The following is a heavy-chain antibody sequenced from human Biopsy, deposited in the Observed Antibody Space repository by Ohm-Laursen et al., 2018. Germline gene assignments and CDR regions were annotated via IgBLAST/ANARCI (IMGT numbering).Heavy chain of an antibody. Sequence: AASVKVSCKASGGTFSNYAISWVRQAPGEGLEWMGGIIAVSGLVNYAPKFQGRVSITADKSTTIAYMELSNLKSEDTAVYYCATPFQYYDSWGGYPPFDHWGQGTLVTVSS. D-gene: IGHD3-3*01. CDR2: IIAVSGLV. V-gene: IGHV1-69*10. CDR1: GGTFSNYA. J-gene: IGHJ4*02. CDR3: ATPFQYYDSWGGYPPFDH.